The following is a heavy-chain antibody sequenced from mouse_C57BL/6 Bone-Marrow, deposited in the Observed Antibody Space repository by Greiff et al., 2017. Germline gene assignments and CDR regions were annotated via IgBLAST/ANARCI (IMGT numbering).Heavy chain of an antibody. Sequence: QVQLQQPGAERVKPGASVKMSCKASGYTFTSYWITWVKQRTGQGLEWIGDIYPGSGSTNYNEKFKGKATLTVDTSSSTAYMQRSSMTSEDAAVYYCARKLNTVVRYFDVWGTGTTVTVSS. J-gene: IGHJ1*03. CDR3: ARKLNTVVRYFDV. D-gene: IGHD1-1*01. CDR1: GYTFTSYW. CDR2: IYPGSGST. V-gene: IGHV1-55*01.